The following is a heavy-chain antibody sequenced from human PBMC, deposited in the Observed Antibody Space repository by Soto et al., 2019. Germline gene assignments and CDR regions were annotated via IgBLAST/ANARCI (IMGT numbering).Heavy chain of an antibody. CDR1: GGTFISYT. D-gene: IGHD1-1*01. J-gene: IGHJ5*02. Sequence: QVQLVQSGAEVKKPGSSVKVSCKASGGTFISYTISWVRQAPGQGLEWMGRIIPILGIANYAQKFQGRVTITADKSTNTPHMEQNSQSSEDTAVYHCERDAPCNDLRDWFDPWGQGTLVTVSS. CDR3: ERDAPCNDLRDWFDP. CDR2: IIPILGIA. V-gene: IGHV1-69*08.